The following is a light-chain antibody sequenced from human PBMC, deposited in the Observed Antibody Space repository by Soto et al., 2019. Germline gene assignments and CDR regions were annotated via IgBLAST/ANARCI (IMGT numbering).Light chain of an antibody. Sequence: EIVLKRSPDTLSLSPGERATLSCRASQSVKNNYLAWYQQKPGQAPRFLIYDASSRATGIPDRFSGSGSGTDFTLTISRLEPEDFAVYYCQQYGSTPLTFGGGTKVDIK. V-gene: IGKV3-20*01. J-gene: IGKJ4*01. CDR2: DAS. CDR1: QSVKNNY. CDR3: QQYGSTPLT.